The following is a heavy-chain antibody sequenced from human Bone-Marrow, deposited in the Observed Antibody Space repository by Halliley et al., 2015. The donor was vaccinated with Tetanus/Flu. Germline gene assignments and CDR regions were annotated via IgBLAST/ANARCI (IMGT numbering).Heavy chain of an antibody. CDR3: ARHCSGNTCYTDAFDI. V-gene: IGHV4-4*02. J-gene: IGHJ3*02. D-gene: IGHD2-15*01. Sequence: TLSLTCAVSGDSLTSSNWWTWVRQAPGKGLEWIGEVYLGGSTNYNPSLKTRVTLSVDTSKQQFSLKLTSVTAADTAVYYCARHCSGNTCYTDAFDIWGQGTTVTVSS. CDR1: GDSLTSSNW. CDR2: VYLGGST.